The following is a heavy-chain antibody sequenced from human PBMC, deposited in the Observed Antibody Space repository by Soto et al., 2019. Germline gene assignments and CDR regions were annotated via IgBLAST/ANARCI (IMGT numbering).Heavy chain of an antibody. J-gene: IGHJ4*02. D-gene: IGHD6-19*01. V-gene: IGHV3-9*01. CDR3: AKDHMAWAGLFDS. CDR2: ISWNSGNI. Sequence: EVQLMESGGGLVQPGRSLRLSCAASGFTFDNYAMHWVRQVPGKGLEWVSGISWNSGNIGYADSVKGRFTISRDNAQNSLYLQMNSLRSEDTAFYYCAKDHMAWAGLFDSWGQATLVTVSS. CDR1: GFTFDNYA.